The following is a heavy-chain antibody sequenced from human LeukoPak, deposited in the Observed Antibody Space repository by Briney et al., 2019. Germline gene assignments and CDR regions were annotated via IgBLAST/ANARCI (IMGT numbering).Heavy chain of an antibody. Sequence: PGGSLRLSCAGSGFPFSTYTMNWVRQAPGKGLEWLSTISGSSTYSYYADSVKGRFTISRDDAKNSLYLQMNSLRAEDTAVYYCARGHQLAVARPWDWSFDLWGRGTLVTVSS. CDR1: GFPFSTYT. CDR3: ARGHQLAVARPWDWSFDL. D-gene: IGHD1-1*01. CDR2: ISGSSTYS. J-gene: IGHJ2*01. V-gene: IGHV3-21*01.